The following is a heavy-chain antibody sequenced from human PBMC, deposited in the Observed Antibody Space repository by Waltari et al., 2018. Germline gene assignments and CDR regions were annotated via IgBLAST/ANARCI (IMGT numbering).Heavy chain of an antibody. CDR1: GFTFSSYS. CDR2: ISSSSSYI. CDR3: ARTLYGSGDHDAFDI. Sequence: EVQLVESGGGLVKPGGSLSLSCAASGFTFSSYSMNWVRQAPGKGLEWVSSISSSSSYIYYADSVKGRFTISRDNAKNALYLQMNSLRAEDTAVYYCARTLYGSGDHDAFDIWGQGTMVTVSS. D-gene: IGHD3-10*01. J-gene: IGHJ3*02. V-gene: IGHV3-21*01.